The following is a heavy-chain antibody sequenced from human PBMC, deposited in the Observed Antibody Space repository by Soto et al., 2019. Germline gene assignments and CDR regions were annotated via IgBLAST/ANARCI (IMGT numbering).Heavy chain of an antibody. CDR3: SKYDFWSGYYPPTAFDI. CDR2: ISGSGGST. V-gene: IGHV3-23*01. J-gene: IGHJ3*02. D-gene: IGHD3-3*01. Sequence: AGGSLRLSCAASGFTFSSYAMSWVRQAPGKGLEWVSAISGSGGSTYYADSVKGRFTISRDNSKKTLYLQMNSLRAEDTAVYYCSKYDFWSGYYPPTAFDIWGQGTMVTVSS. CDR1: GFTFSSYA.